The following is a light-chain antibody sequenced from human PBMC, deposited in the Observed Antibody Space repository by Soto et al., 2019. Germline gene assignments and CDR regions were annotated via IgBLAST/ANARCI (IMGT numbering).Light chain of an antibody. CDR1: PSDIGAYNY. CDR2: DVT. J-gene: IGLJ2*01. CDR3: GSYTISSTLMI. V-gene: IGLV2-14*03. Sequence: QSALTQPASVSGSPGQSITISCSGTPSDIGAYNYVSWYQHLPGKAPKVIIYDVTNRPSGVSIRFSGSKSGTTASLTISGLQAEDEANYYCGSYTISSTLMIFGGGTKVTV.